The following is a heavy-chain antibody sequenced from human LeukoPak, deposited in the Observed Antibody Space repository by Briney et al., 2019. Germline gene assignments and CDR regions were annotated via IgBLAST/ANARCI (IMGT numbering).Heavy chain of an antibody. Sequence: PGGSLRLSCAASGFTFSSYSMNWVRQAPGKGLEWVSSISSSSSYIYYADSVKGRFTISRDNAKNSLYLQMNSLRAEDTAVYYCARVLRSNKSYGMDVWGQGTTVTVSS. V-gene: IGHV3-21*01. CDR2: ISSSSSYI. CDR3: ARVLRSNKSYGMDV. D-gene: IGHD3-9*01. CDR1: GFTFSSYS. J-gene: IGHJ6*02.